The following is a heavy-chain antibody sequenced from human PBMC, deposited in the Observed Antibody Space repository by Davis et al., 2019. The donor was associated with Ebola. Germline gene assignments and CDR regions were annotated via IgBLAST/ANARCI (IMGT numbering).Heavy chain of an antibody. Sequence: GGSLRLSCSASGFSLTMYMMHWVRQAPGRGPEYVSAMSSRGDGIFYADSVKGRFTISRDSSMNTVYLQMSSLRAEDTAVYYCARAEDDYGEYPDALDIWGQGTVVTVSS. CDR2: MSSRGDGI. CDR1: GFSLTMYM. CDR3: ARAEDDYGEYPDALDI. J-gene: IGHJ3*02. D-gene: IGHD4-17*01. V-gene: IGHV3-64*04.